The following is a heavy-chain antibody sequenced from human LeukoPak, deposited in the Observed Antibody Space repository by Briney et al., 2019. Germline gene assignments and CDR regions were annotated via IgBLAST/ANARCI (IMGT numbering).Heavy chain of an antibody. CDR1: GYTFTGYY. D-gene: IGHD2-15*01. Sequence: GASVKVSCKASGYTFTGYYMHWVRQAPGQGLEWMGWINPNSGGTNYAQKFQGRVTMTRDTSISTVYMELSRLRSDDTAVYYCARAPPTRGPFDPWGQGTLVTVSS. CDR3: ARAPPTRGPFDP. V-gene: IGHV1-2*02. CDR2: INPNSGGT. J-gene: IGHJ5*02.